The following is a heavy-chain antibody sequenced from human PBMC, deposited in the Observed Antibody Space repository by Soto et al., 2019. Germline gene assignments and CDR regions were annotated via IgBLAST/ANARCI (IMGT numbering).Heavy chain of an antibody. CDR2: IYHSGGT. J-gene: IGHJ4*02. Sequence: PSETLSLTCGVSGDSITSTSYWSWVRQPPGKGLEWIGEIYHSGGTNSNPSLKSRVTMSVDKSKNQFSLRLSSVTAADTAVYYCARVPDYWGQGTLVTVSS. CDR3: ARVPDY. V-gene: IGHV4-4*02. CDR1: GDSITSTSY.